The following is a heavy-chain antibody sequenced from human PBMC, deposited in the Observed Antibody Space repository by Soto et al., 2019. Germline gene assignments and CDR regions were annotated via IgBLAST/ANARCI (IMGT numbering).Heavy chain of an antibody. V-gene: IGHV3-49*03. CDR1: GFTIGDYS. J-gene: IGHJ5*02. CDR3: IRDEYGWGISQVQSEP. CDR2: IRGKPFGGTT. D-gene: IGHD3-10*01. Sequence: GGSLRLSCTVSGFTIGDYSMSWFRQAPGKGLEWVGFIRGKPFGGTTEYAASVKGRFSISGDDFRNIAYLQMNSLKTEDTAVYYCIRDEYGWGISQVQSEPWGQGTRVTVSS.